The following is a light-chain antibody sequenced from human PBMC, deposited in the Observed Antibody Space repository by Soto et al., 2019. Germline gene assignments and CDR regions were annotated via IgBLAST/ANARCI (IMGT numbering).Light chain of an antibody. CDR1: QGSSTF. J-gene: IGKJ4*01. V-gene: IGKV1-9*01. CDR3: QQVNNYPLT. CDR2: DAS. Sequence: DIQCIQSPSFMSASVGDRVTITCRSSQGSSTFLAWYQQHPGTARKRLIYDASNLQSGVTSRFSGSGSGTEFTLTISSLQPEDFATYYCQQVNNYPLTVGGGTQVDIK.